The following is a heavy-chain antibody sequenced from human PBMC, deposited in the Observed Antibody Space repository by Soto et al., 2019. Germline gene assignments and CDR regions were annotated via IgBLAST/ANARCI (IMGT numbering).Heavy chain of an antibody. CDR2: IGTAGDT. CDR1: GFTFSSYG. V-gene: IGHV3-13*01. J-gene: IGHJ3*02. D-gene: IGHD6-19*01. Sequence: GGPLRLSCAASGFTFSSYGMHWVRQAPGKGLEWVSAIGTAGDTYYPGSVKGRFTISRENAKNSLYLQMNSLRAEDTAVYYCARIAVRAFDIWGQGTMVTVSS. CDR3: ARIAVRAFDI.